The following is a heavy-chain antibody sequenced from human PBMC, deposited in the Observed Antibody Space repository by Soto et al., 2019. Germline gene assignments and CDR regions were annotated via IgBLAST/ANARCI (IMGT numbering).Heavy chain of an antibody. D-gene: IGHD1-7*01. CDR1: GCTFSGFP. V-gene: IGHV1-69*13. CDR2: ILPMFGTS. Sequence: ASVNVSCKATGCTFSGFPISWVRQAPGKGLEWLGVILPMFGTSNYAHKLQGRVTITADESTNTGHMELSRLTSEDTAVYYCAKNGDGYGLELRSYYCGMDVWGQGTKVTVSS. J-gene: IGHJ6*02. CDR3: AKNGDGYGLELRSYYCGMDV.